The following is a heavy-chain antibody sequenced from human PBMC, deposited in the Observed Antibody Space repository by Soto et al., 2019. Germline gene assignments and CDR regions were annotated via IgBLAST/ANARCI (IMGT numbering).Heavy chain of an antibody. CDR3: VKARGPRITMVRGVIFGVDY. J-gene: IGHJ4*02. V-gene: IGHV3-64D*08. CDR2: ISSNGGST. Sequence: GGSLRLSCSASGFTFSSYAMHWVRQAPGKGLEYVSAISSNGGSTYYADSVKGRFTISRDNSKNTLYLQMSSLRAEDTAVYYCVKARGPRITMVRGVIFGVDYWGQGTLVTVSS. D-gene: IGHD3-10*01. CDR1: GFTFSSYA.